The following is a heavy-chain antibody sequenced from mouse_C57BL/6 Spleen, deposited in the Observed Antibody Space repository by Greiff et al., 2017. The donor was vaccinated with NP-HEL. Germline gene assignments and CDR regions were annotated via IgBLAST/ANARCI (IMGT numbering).Heavy chain of an antibody. J-gene: IGHJ4*01. CDR3: AREGLTTVVARYAMDY. V-gene: IGHV3-6*01. CDR1: GYSITSGYY. D-gene: IGHD1-1*01. CDR2: ISYDGSN. Sequence: EVQLQQSGPGLVKPSQSLSLTCSVTGYSITSGYYWNWIRQFPGNKLEWMGYISYDGSNNYNPSLKNRISITRDTSKNQFFLKLNSVTTEDTATYYCAREGLTTVVARYAMDYWGQGTSVTVSS.